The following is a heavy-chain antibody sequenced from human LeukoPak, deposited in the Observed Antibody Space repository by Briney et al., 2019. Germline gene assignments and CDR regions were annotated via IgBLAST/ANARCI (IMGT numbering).Heavy chain of an antibody. CDR1: GYTFTGYY. CDR3: ARVLMCQYYYGSGSYLEAFDI. CDR2: INPNSGGT. D-gene: IGHD3-10*01. J-gene: IGHJ3*02. V-gene: IGHV1-2*02. Sequence: ASVKVSCKASGYTFTGYYMHWVRQAPGQGLEWMGWINPNSGGTNYAQKFQGRVTMTRDTSISTAYMELSRLRSDDTAVYYCARVLMCQYYYGSGSYLEAFDIWGQGTMVTVSS.